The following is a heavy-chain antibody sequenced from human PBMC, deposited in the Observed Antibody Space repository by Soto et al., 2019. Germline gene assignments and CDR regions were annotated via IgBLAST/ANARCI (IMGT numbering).Heavy chain of an antibody. CDR1: GYTFTSYG. CDR3: AKAISGYNAPLDH. D-gene: IGHD1-20*01. Sequence: ASVKVSCKASGYTFTSYGISWVRQAPGQGLEWMGWISAYNGNTNYAQKLQGKFTMTTDTSTSTAYMELRSLRAEDTAVYYCAKAISGYNAPLDHWGQGTRVTVSS. J-gene: IGHJ4*02. CDR2: ISAYNGNT. V-gene: IGHV1-18*01.